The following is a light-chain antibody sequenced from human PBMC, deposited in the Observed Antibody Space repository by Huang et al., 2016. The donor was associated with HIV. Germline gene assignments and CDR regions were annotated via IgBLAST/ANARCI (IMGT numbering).Light chain of an antibody. CDR1: QSISNW. CDR2: KAS. V-gene: IGKV1-5*03. Sequence: DIQMTQSPSTLSASVGDRVMITCRASQSISNWLAWYQQKPGKAPNLLIYKASTLEIGVPSRFSGSGSGTEFTLTISSLQPDDFATYYCQQYNSHSRTFGQGTKVEIK. J-gene: IGKJ1*01. CDR3: QQYNSHSRT.